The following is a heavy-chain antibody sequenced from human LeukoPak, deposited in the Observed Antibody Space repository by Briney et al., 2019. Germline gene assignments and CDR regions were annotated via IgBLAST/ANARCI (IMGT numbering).Heavy chain of an antibody. CDR1: GYTFTSYY. CDR2: INPSGGST. CDR3: ARTAGTAAAGNNWFDP. V-gene: IGHV1-46*01. Sequence: ASVKVSCKASGYTFTSYYMHWVRQAPGQGLEWMGIINPSGGSTSYAQKFQGRVTMTRDTSTSTVYMELSSLRSEDTAVYYCARTAGTAAAGNNWFDPWGQGTLVTVSS. J-gene: IGHJ5*02. D-gene: IGHD6-13*01.